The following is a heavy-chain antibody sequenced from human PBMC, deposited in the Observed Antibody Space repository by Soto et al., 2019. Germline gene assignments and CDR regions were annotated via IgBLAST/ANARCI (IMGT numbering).Heavy chain of an antibody. CDR3: ARAKIEYSSSACFDY. V-gene: IGHV3-48*02. CDR1: GFTFSSYS. D-gene: IGHD6-6*01. CDR2: ISSSSSTI. J-gene: IGHJ4*02. Sequence: GGSLRLSCAASGFTFSSYSMNWVRRAPGKGLEWVSYISSSSSTIYYADSVKGRFTISRDNAKNSLYLQMNSLRDEDTAVYYCARAKIEYSSSACFDYWGQGTLVTVSS.